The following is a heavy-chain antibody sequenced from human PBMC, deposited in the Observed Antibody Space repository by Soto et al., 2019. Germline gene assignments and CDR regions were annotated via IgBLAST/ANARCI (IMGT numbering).Heavy chain of an antibody. CDR2: IIPIFGTT. Sequence: QVQLVQSGAEVKEPGSAVKVSCKAPADSFSSYGISWVRQAPGQGLEWMGGIIPIFGTTNYAEKFQGRVTITADESTNTAYMELSSLRSEDTALYYCARDPKTSGGQHWAFNYFDSWGQGTLVTVSS. CDR1: ADSFSSYG. J-gene: IGHJ4*02. D-gene: IGHD7-27*01. CDR3: ARDPKTSGGQHWAFNYFDS. V-gene: IGHV1-69*01.